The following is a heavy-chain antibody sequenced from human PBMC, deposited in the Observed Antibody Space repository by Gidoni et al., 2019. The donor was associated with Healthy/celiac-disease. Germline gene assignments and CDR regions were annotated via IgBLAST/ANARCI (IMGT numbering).Heavy chain of an antibody. CDR1: GFTFSSYG. CDR2: ISYDGSNK. V-gene: IGHV3-30*18. J-gene: IGHJ4*02. D-gene: IGHD1-20*01. Sequence: QVQLVESGGGVVQPGRSLRLSCAASGFTFSSYGMHWVRQAPGKGLEWVAVISYDGSNKYYADSVKGRFTISRDNSKNTLYLQMNSLRAEDTAVYYCAKEGGYNWNDGFGWGQGTLVTVSS. CDR3: AKEGGYNWNDGFG.